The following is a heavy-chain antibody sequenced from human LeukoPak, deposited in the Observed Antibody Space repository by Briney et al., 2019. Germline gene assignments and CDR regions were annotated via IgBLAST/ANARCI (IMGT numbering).Heavy chain of an antibody. D-gene: IGHD2-2*02. Sequence: SETLSPTCAVYGGSFSDYFWGWIRQPPGKGLEWIGEINHSGRTYYNPSLKSRVTISVDTSKNQFSLKLSSVTAADTAVYYCARNYCSSTSCYSPPYYMDVWGKGTTVTVSS. CDR3: ARNYCSSTSCYSPPYYMDV. V-gene: IGHV4-34*01. CDR1: GGSFSDYF. CDR2: INHSGRT. J-gene: IGHJ6*03.